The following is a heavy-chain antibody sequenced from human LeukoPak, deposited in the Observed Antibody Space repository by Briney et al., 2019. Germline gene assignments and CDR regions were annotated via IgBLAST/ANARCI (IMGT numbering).Heavy chain of an antibody. J-gene: IGHJ4*02. V-gene: IGHV4-59*01. D-gene: IGHD4-23*01. CDR3: ARVEDYGGNSGPLDY. CDR2: IYYSGST. CDR1: GGSLSGYY. Sequence: SETLSLTCTVSGGSLSGYYWTWIRQPAGKGLEWIGYIYYSGSTKYNPSLKSRVTISVDTSKNQFSLNLSSVTAADTAVYYCARVEDYGGNSGPLDYWGQGTLVTVSS.